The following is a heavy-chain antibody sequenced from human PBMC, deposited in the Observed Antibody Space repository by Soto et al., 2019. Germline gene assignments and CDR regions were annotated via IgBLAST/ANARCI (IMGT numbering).Heavy chain of an antibody. CDR3: ARRTPGWYFDL. CDR2: ISSNGGST. V-gene: IGHV3-64*01. J-gene: IGHJ2*01. Sequence: EVQLVESGGGLVQPGGSLRLSCAASGFTFSSYAMHWVRQAPGKGLEYVSAISSNGGSTYYANSVKGRFTISRDNSKTTLYLQMGSLRAEDMAVYYCARRTPGWYFDLWGRGTLVTVSS. CDR1: GFTFSSYA.